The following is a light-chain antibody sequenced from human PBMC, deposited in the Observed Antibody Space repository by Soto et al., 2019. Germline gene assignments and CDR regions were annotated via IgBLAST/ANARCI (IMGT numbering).Light chain of an antibody. J-gene: IGKJ5*01. CDR1: QSVSSSY. CDR3: QLYGSSPPIT. CDR2: GAS. Sequence: EIVLTQSPGTLSLSPGERATLSCRASQSVSSSYLAWYQQKPGQAPRLLIYGASSRATGIPDRFSGSGSGTDLDLTIRRLEPEDFAVYYCQLYGSSPPITFGQGTRLEIK. V-gene: IGKV3-20*01.